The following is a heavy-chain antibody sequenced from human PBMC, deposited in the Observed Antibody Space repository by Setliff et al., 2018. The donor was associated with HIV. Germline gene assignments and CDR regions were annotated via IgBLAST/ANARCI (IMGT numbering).Heavy chain of an antibody. D-gene: IGHD2-21*01. Sequence: SETLSLTCTVSGASISSHYWTWIRQPPGKGLEWIGSIYSSGSTNYNPSLKSRLTISLDTSENQLSLKFNSVTAADTAVYFCAREIGITKSPYWYFDPWGRGTLVTVSS. CDR1: GASISSHY. J-gene: IGHJ2*01. CDR3: AREIGITKSPYWYFDP. V-gene: IGHV4-59*11. CDR2: IYSSGST.